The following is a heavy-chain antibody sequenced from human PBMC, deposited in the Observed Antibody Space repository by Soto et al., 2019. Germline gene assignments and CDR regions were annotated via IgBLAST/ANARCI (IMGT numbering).Heavy chain of an antibody. CDR2: TYYRSKWYN. J-gene: IGHJ3*02. V-gene: IGHV6-1*01. CDR3: ARELNAGVASGLLWFGENAFDI. D-gene: IGHD3-10*01. Sequence: SQTLSLTCAISGDSVSSNSAAWNWIRQSPSRGLEWLGRTYYRSKWYNDYAVTVKSRITINPDTSKNQFSLQLNSVTPDDTAVYYCARELNAGVASGLLWFGENAFDILGQGTMVTVSS. CDR1: GDSVSSNSAA.